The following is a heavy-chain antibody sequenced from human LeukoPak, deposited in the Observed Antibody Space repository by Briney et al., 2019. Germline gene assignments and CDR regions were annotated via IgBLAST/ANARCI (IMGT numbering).Heavy chain of an antibody. J-gene: IGHJ4*02. CDR3: ARERWGSANWNSGSLDY. D-gene: IGHD1-1*01. Sequence: PGGSLRLSCAASGFTFSSYAMHWVRQAPGKGLEWVAVISYDGSNKYYADSVKGRFTISRDNSKNTLYLQMNSLRAEDTAVYYCARERWGSANWNSGSLDYWGQGTLVTVSS. CDR1: GFTFSSYA. V-gene: IGHV3-30-3*01. CDR2: ISYDGSNK.